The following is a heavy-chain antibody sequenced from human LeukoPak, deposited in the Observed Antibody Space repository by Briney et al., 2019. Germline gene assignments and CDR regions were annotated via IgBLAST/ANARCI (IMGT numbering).Heavy chain of an antibody. D-gene: IGHD5-18*01. CDR2: SSNSRSTK. Sequence: GGSLRLSCATSGFTFSIYSMNWVRQAPGKGLEWVSFSSNSRSTKYYADSVKGRFTISRDNAKTSLYLQMVSLRAEDTAVYYCARHLSGVTGYTYGRGIDYWGQGTLDTVSS. CDR1: GFTFSIYS. J-gene: IGHJ4*02. V-gene: IGHV3-48*04. CDR3: ARHLSGVTGYTYGRGIDY.